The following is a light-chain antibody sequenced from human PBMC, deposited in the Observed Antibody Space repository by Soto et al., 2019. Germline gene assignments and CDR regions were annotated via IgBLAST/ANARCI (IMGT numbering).Light chain of an antibody. J-gene: IGLJ1*01. CDR1: ISDIGLYNY. V-gene: IGLV2-14*01. CDR2: EVS. CDR3: SSFTTTSTLV. Sequence: QSVLTQPASLSGSPGQSITISCTGTISDIGLYNYVSWYQQHPGKAPKLVIYEVSNRPSGVSDRFSGSKSDNTASLTISGLQAEDEANYYCSSFTTTSTLVFGAGTKVTVL.